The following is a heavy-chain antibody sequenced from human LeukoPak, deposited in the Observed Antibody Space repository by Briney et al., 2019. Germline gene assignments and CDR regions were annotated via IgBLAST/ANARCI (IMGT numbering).Heavy chain of an antibody. J-gene: IGHJ4*02. CDR1: GGTFSSYA. D-gene: IGHD6-13*01. CDR3: AREPSIAAAGLDY. CDR2: IIPILGIA. Sequence: ASVKVPCKASGGTFSSYAISWVRQAPGQGLEWMGRIIPILGIANYAQKFQGRVTITAGKSTSTAYMELSSLRSEDTAVYYCAREPSIAAAGLDYWGQGTLVTVSS. V-gene: IGHV1-69*04.